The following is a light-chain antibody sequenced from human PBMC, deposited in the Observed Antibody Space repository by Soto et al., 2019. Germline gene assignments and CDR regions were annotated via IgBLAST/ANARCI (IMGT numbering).Light chain of an antibody. CDR1: QSVSSN. CDR2: GAS. CDR3: QQYNNWT. Sequence: VMTHSPATLSVNPGERATLSCRASQSVSSNLAWYQQKPGQAPRLLIYGASTRATGIPARFSGTGSGTEFTLTISSLQSEDFAVYYCQQYNNWTFGQGTKVDIK. V-gene: IGKV3-15*01. J-gene: IGKJ1*01.